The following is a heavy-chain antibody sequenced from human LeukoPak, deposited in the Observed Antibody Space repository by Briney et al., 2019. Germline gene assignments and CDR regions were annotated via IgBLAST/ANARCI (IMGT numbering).Heavy chain of an antibody. CDR1: GFTFSDYY. J-gene: IGHJ4*02. CDR3: ARSTVTCDY. Sequence: GGSLRLSRAASGFTFSDYYMSWIRPAPGKGLGWVSYISSSGSTIYYADSVKGLFTISRDNAKNSLYLQMNSLRAEDTAGYYCARSTVTCDYWGEGTVVSVSS. CDR2: ISSSGSTI. V-gene: IGHV3-11*04. D-gene: IGHD4-11*01.